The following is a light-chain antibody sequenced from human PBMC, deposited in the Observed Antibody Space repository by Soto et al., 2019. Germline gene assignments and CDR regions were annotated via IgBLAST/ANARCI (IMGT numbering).Light chain of an antibody. CDR1: SSDVGDYDF. CDR2: DVS. J-gene: IGLJ7*01. V-gene: IGLV2-11*01. CDR3: CSYAGGHTWV. Sequence: QSALTQPPSVSGSPGQSVTISCTGTSSDVGDYDFVSWYHQHPGKVPKVFIYDVSERPSGVPDRFSGSKSGNTASLTISGLQAEDEAVYYCCSYAGGHTWVCGGGTQLTVL.